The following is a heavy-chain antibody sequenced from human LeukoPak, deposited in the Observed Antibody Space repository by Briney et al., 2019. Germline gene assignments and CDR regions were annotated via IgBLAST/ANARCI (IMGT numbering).Heavy chain of an antibody. D-gene: IGHD5-12*01. V-gene: IGHV4-39*01. CDR3: ARTGYGRNAFDI. CDR1: GGSXSSSSYY. CDR2: IYYSGST. Sequence: ETLSPTCXVSGGSXSSSSYYWGWIRQPPGKGLEWIGSIYYSGSTYYNPSLKSRVTISVDTSKNQFSLKLSSVTAADTAVYYCARTGYGRNAFDIWGQGTMVTVSS. J-gene: IGHJ3*02.